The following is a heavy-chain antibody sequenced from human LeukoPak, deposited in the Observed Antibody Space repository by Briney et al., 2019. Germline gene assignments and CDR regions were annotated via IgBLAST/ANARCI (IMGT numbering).Heavy chain of an antibody. D-gene: IGHD3-16*02. CDR1: GGSISSYY. Sequence: SETLSLTCTVSGGSISSYYWSWIRQSPGKGLEWIGYIFYTGDTDYNPSLRSRVTMSVDRSNNRFSLQLASVTTADSAFYYCARAYRLTSPRGFDPWGPGILVTVSS. J-gene: IGHJ5*02. CDR2: IFYTGDT. CDR3: ARAYRLTSPRGFDP. V-gene: IGHV4-59*01.